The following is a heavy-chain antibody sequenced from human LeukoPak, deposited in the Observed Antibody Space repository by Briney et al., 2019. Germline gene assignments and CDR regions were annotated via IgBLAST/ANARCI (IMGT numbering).Heavy chain of an antibody. CDR2: ISYDGSDK. J-gene: IGHJ4*02. V-gene: IGHV3-30*04. Sequence: QPGRSLRLSCAASGFTFSSYAMHWVRQAPGKGLEWVAVISYDGSDKYYADSVKGRFTISRDNSKNTLYLQMNSLRAEDTAVYYCAKGGRGSGSYFWYFDYWGQGTLVTVSS. CDR1: GFTFSSYA. D-gene: IGHD3-10*01. CDR3: AKGGRGSGSYFWYFDY.